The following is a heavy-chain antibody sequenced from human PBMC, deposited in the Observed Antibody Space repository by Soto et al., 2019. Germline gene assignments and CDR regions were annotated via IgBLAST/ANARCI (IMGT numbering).Heavy chain of an antibody. V-gene: IGHV1-18*01. D-gene: IGHD2-2*02. Sequence: ASVKVSCKASGYTFTSYGISWVRQAPGQGLEWMGWISAYNGNTNYAQKLQGRVTMTTDTSTSTAYMELRSLRSDDTAVYYCARVYSAVVVVPGAIGFDYWGQGTLVTVSS. CDR1: GYTFTSYG. J-gene: IGHJ4*02. CDR3: ARVYSAVVVVPGAIGFDY. CDR2: ISAYNGNT.